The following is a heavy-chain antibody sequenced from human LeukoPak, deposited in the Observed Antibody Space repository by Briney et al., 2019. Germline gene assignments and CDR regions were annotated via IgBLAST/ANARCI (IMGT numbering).Heavy chain of an antibody. V-gene: IGHV5-51*01. CDR2: INPGNSDT. Sequence: GESLKISCKGSGYRFTSYWIGWVRQMPGKGLEWMGIINPGNSDTRYSPSFQGQVTISADKSISTAYLQWSSLKASGTAMYYCAIVSLWFGELPDAFDIWGQGTMVTVSS. CDR3: AIVSLWFGELPDAFDI. J-gene: IGHJ3*02. D-gene: IGHD3-10*01. CDR1: GYRFTSYW.